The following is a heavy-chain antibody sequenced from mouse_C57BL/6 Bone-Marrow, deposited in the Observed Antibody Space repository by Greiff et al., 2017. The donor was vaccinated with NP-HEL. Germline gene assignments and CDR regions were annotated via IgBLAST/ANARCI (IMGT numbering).Heavy chain of an antibody. CDR1: GYTFTSYW. V-gene: IGHV1-64*01. D-gene: IGHD1-1*01. CDR2: IHPNSGST. Sequence: QVQLKQPGAELVKPGASVKLSCKASGYTFTSYWMHWVKQRPGQGPEWIGMIHPNSGSTNYNEKFKSKATLTVDKSSSTAYMQLSSLTSEDSAVYYCARDYGSSYGYFDVWGTGTTVTVSS. J-gene: IGHJ1*03. CDR3: ARDYGSSYGYFDV.